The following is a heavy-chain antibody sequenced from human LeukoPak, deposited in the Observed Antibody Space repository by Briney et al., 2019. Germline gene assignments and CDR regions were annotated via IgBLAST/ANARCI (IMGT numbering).Heavy chain of an antibody. CDR1: GFTFSSYG. J-gene: IGHJ6*04. CDR3: ARERVVYYYYYGMDV. V-gene: IGHV3-30*03. Sequence: PGRSLRLSCAASGFTFSSYGMHWVRQAPGKGLEWVAVISYDGSIEYYADSVKGRFSISGDNSKNTLYLQMNSLRAEDTAVYYCARERVVYYYYYGMDVWGKGTTVTVSS. CDR2: ISYDGSIE.